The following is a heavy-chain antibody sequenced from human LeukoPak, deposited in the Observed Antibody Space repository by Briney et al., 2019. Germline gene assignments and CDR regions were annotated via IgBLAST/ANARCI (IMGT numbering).Heavy chain of an antibody. V-gene: IGHV3-30*01. D-gene: IGHD3-3*01. Sequence: TGRSLRLSCVASGFTFSSYAMHWVRQAPGKGLEWVAVISYDGSNKYYADSVKGRFTISRDNSKNTLYLQMNSLRAEDTAVYYCARDHGGSDFWSGQGIMDYWGQGTLVTVSS. CDR1: GFTFSSYA. CDR3: ARDHGGSDFWSGQGIMDY. CDR2: ISYDGSNK. J-gene: IGHJ4*02.